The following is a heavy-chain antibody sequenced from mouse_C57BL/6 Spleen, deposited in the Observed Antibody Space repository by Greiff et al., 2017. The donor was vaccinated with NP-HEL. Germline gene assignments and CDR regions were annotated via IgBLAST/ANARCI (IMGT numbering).Heavy chain of an antibody. D-gene: IGHD3-2*02. CDR1: GFTFSSYA. J-gene: IGHJ3*01. Sequence: EVQLVESGGGLVKPGGSLKLSCAASGFTFSSYAMSWVRQTPEKRLEWVATISDGGSYTYYPDNVKGRFTISRDNAKNNLYLQMSHLKSEDTAMYYCARDHGDSSGYVAYWGKGTLVTVSA. CDR3: ARDHGDSSGYVAY. CDR2: ISDGGSYT. V-gene: IGHV5-4*01.